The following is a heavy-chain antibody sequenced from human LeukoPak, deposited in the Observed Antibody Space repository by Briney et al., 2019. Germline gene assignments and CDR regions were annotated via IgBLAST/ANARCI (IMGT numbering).Heavy chain of an antibody. Sequence: GGSLRLSCAASGFTFSSYSMNWVRQAPGKGLEWVSYISSSGSTIYYADSVKGRFTIPRDNAKNSLYLQMNSLRAEDTAVYYCAELGITMIGGVWGKGTTVTISS. CDR3: AELGITMIGGV. V-gene: IGHV3-48*04. CDR2: ISSSGSTI. D-gene: IGHD3-10*02. CDR1: GFTFSSYS. J-gene: IGHJ6*04.